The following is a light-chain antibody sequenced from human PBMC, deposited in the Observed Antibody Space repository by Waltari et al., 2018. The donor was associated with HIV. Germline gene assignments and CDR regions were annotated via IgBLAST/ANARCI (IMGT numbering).Light chain of an antibody. CDR2: GVN. J-gene: IGLJ3*02. CDR1: SNDLDFYKF. V-gene: IGLV2-14*01. Sequence: QSALTQPASVSGSPGQSITISCTATSNDLDFYKFFPWYQQHPGKAPQLIIFGVNNRPSGLSYRFSGSKSDNTASLTISGLQADDEADYYCSSFAYTGTLVFGGGTRLTVL. CDR3: SSFAYTGTLV.